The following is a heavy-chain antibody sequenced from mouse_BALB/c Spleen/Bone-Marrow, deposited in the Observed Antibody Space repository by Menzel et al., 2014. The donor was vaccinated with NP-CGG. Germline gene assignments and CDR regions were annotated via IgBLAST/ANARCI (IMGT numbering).Heavy chain of an antibody. D-gene: IGHD2-14*01. Sequence: EVQLQQSGPELVKPGASVKMSCKASGYTFTDFNMHWVKQSHGKSLEWIGFISPHIGGTGYNQKFKSKATLTVDSSSSTAYMELRSLTSEDSAVYYCARGRRYDGPYFDYWGQGTTLTVSS. V-gene: IGHV1S29*02. CDR2: ISPHIGGT. CDR1: GYTFTDFN. J-gene: IGHJ2*01. CDR3: ARGRRYDGPYFDY.